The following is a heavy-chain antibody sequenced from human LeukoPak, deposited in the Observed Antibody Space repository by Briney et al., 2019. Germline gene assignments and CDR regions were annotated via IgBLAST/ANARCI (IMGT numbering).Heavy chain of an antibody. J-gene: IGHJ4*02. CDR3: AKDRYSSGRGDFDY. V-gene: IGHV3-23*01. CDR1: GFTFSSYA. CDR2: ISGSAGST. Sequence: GGSLRLFCAASGFTFSSYAMSWVRQAPGKGLEWVSGISGSAGSTNYADSVKGRFTISRDNSKNTLYLQINSLRAEDTAVYYCAKDRYSSGRGDFDYWGQGTLVTVSS. D-gene: IGHD6-19*01.